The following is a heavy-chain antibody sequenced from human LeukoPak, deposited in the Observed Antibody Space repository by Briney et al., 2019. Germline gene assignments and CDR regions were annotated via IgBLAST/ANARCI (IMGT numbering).Heavy chain of an antibody. CDR2: ISSSSSTI. V-gene: IGHV3-48*01. D-gene: IGHD2-2*01. CDR1: GFTFSSYS. J-gene: IGHJ6*03. CDR3: ARGLMPYYYYYMDA. Sequence: SGGSLRLSCAASGFTFSSYSMNWVRQAPGKGLEWVSYISSSSSTIYYADSVKGRFTISRDNAKNSLYLQMNSLRAEDTAVYYCARGLMPYYYYYMDAWGKGTTVTVSS.